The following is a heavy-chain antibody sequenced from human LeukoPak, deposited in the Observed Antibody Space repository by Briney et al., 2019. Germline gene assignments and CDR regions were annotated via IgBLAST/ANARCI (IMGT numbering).Heavy chain of an antibody. V-gene: IGHV3-33*01. CDR2: IWYDGSNK. CDR3: ARGRYSYVSHYFDY. J-gene: IGHJ4*02. CDR1: GFTFSSYG. D-gene: IGHD5-18*01. Sequence: PGGSLRLSCAASGFTFSSYGMHWVRQAPGKGLEWVAVIWYDGSNKYYADSVKGRFTISRDNSKNTLYLQMNSLRAEDTAVYYCARGRYSYVSHYFDYWGQGTLVTVSS.